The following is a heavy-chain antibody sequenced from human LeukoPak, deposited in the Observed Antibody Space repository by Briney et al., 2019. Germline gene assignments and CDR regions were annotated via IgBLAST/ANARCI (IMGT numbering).Heavy chain of an antibody. Sequence: ASVKVSCKASGYTFTSYDINWVRQATGQGLEWMGWMNPNSNNTVYAQKFRGRVTMTRNTSISTAYMELSSLRSEDRAVYYCARGYSYGYKDYWGQGTLVTVSS. CDR1: GYTFTSYD. CDR2: MNPNSNNT. V-gene: IGHV1-8*01. D-gene: IGHD5-18*01. J-gene: IGHJ4*02. CDR3: ARGYSYGYKDY.